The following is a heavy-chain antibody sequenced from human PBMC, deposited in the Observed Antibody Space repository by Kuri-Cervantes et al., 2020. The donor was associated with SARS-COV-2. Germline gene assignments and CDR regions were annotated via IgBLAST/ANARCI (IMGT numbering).Heavy chain of an antibody. D-gene: IGHD3-3*01. CDR1: GFTFSSYW. CDR2: IKQDGSEK. Sequence: GESLKISCAASGFTFSSYWMSWVRQAPGKGLEWVANIKQDGSEKYYVDSVKGRFTISRDNAKNSLYLQMNSLRAEDTAVYYCARASGYDFWSGYNYYYYMDVWGKGTTVTVSS. CDR3: ARASGYDFWSGYNYYYYMDV. V-gene: IGHV3-7*01. J-gene: IGHJ6*03.